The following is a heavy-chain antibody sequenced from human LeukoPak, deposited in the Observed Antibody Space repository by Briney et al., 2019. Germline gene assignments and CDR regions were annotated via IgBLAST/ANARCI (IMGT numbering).Heavy chain of an antibody. V-gene: IGHV3-30*02. J-gene: IGHJ4*02. CDR3: AKDGYAGDIVVV. D-gene: IGHD2-2*01. CDR2: IRYDGSNK. Sequence: GGSLRLSCAASGFTFSSYEMNWVRQAPGKGLEWVAFIRYDGSNKYYADSVKGRFTISRDNSKNTLYLQMNSLRAEDTAVYYCAKDGYAGDIVVVWGQGTLVTVSS. CDR1: GFTFSSYE.